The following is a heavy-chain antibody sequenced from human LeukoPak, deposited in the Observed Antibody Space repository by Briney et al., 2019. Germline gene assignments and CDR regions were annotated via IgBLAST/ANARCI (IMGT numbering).Heavy chain of an antibody. CDR1: SGSISSSNYY. CDR2: ISTIGIT. D-gene: IGHD2-15*01. V-gene: IGHV4-61*02. CDR3: ARDGCGGSCFHYYYYYMDV. Sequence: SQTLSLTCTVSSGSISSSNYYWSWIRQPAGGGLEWIGRISTIGITNYNPSLISRVTISIDTSKNQFSLKLSSVTAADTAVYYCARDGCGGSCFHYYYYYMDVWGKGTTVTISS. J-gene: IGHJ6*03.